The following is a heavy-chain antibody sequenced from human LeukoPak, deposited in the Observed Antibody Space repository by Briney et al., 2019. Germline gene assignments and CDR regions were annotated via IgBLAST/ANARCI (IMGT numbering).Heavy chain of an antibody. J-gene: IGHJ4*02. CDR2: INPNSGGT. Sequence: ASVKVSCKASGYTFTGYYMHWVRQAPGQGLEWMGRINPNSGGTNYAQKFQGRVSMTRDTSISTAYMELSRLRSDDTAVYYCARGTPSGYLCVYWGQGTLVTVSS. CDR3: ARGTPSGYLCVY. D-gene: IGHD6-25*01. V-gene: IGHV1-2*06. CDR1: GYTFTGYY.